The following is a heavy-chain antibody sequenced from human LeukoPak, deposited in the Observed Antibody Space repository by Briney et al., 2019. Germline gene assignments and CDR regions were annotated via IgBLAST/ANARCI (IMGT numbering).Heavy chain of an antibody. D-gene: IGHD5-12*01. CDR2: IYYSGST. Sequence: KPSETLSLTCTASGGSISSYYWSWIRQPPGKGLEWMGYIYYSGSTNYNPSLKSRVTISVDTSKNQFSLKLSSVTAADTAVYYCAIYSGYDYESYWGQGTLVTVSS. CDR1: GGSISSYY. CDR3: AIYSGYDYESY. J-gene: IGHJ4*02. V-gene: IGHV4-59*01.